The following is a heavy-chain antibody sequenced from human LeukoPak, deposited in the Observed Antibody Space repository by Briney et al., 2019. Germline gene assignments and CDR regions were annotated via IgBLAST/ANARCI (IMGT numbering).Heavy chain of an antibody. D-gene: IGHD2-2*03. Sequence: PGGSLRLSCAASGFTFSTYGMNWVRQAPGKGLEWVSYISSSSTTIYYADSVKGRFTISRDNAKNSLHLQMNSLRAEDTAIYYCVRMSHGYYDDYWGQGTLVTVSS. CDR3: VRMSHGYYDDY. J-gene: IGHJ4*02. V-gene: IGHV3-48*01. CDR1: GFTFSTYG. CDR2: ISSSSTTI.